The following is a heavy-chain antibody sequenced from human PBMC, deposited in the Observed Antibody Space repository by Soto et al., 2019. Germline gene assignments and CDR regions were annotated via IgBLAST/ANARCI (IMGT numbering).Heavy chain of an antibody. CDR2: IKQGGSET. J-gene: IGHJ4*02. CDR1: GFIFENFW. V-gene: IGHV3-7*04. Sequence: PGGSLRLSCAASGFIFENFWMNWVRQAPGKGLQWVANIKQGGSETYYADSVKGRFTISRDNAKNSLYLQMNSLRAEDTAVYYCARTQYSSGWSFDYWGQGTLVTVSS. D-gene: IGHD6-19*01. CDR3: ARTQYSSGWSFDY.